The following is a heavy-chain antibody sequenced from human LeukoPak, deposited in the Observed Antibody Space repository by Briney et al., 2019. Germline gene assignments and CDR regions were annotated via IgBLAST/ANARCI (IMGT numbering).Heavy chain of an antibody. Sequence: GGSLRLSCSASGFIFNRFYLHWVRQAPGKGLEFVSHISSNGATTYYADSVKGRFTISRDNSKNTLYLQMSSLRADDTAVYYCVKDRSIAAPNNDFFDSWGQEALVTVSS. CDR3: VKDRSIAAPNNDFFDS. CDR1: GFIFNRFY. CDR2: ISSNGATT. D-gene: IGHD6-6*01. V-gene: IGHV3-64D*06. J-gene: IGHJ4*02.